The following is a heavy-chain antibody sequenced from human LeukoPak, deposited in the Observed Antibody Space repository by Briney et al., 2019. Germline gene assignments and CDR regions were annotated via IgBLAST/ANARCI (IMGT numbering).Heavy chain of an antibody. Sequence: GGSLRLSCAASGFTVITNDMTWVRQAPGKGREWVSFLYSGGNTKYAASVQGRFTISRDNSKNTLYLEMNSLSPDDTAVYYCARGVEPLAANTLAYWGQGTLVTVSS. J-gene: IGHJ4*02. CDR2: LYSGGNT. CDR3: ARGVEPLAANTLAY. V-gene: IGHV3-53*01. CDR1: GFTVITND. D-gene: IGHD1-14*01.